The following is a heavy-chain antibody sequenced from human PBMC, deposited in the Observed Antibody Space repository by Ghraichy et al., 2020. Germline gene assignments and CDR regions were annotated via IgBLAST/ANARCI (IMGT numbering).Heavy chain of an antibody. CDR3: ARVEYYYDSSGYYSGTGRGAFDI. V-gene: IGHV3-48*03. D-gene: IGHD3-22*01. CDR1: GFTFSSYE. J-gene: IGHJ3*02. Sequence: GGSLRLSCAASGFTFSSYEMNWVRQAPGKGLEWVSYISSSGSTIYYADSVKGRFTISRDNAKNSLYLQMNSLRAEDTAVYYCARVEYYYDSSGYYSGTGRGAFDIWGQGTMVTVSS. CDR2: ISSSGSTI.